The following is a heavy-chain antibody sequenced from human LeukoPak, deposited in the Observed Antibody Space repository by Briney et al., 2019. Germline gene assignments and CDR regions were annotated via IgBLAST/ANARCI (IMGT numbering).Heavy chain of an antibody. J-gene: IGHJ4*02. CDR3: AKDFYDSSGSRYDY. CDR2: IYSNNIT. V-gene: IGHV3-53*01. CDR1: GFTVSSNY. Sequence: GGSLRLSCAASGFTVSSNYMTWVRQAPGKGLEWVSVIYSNNITFYADSVKGRFTISRDTSKNTLYLQMNSLRAEDTAVYYCAKDFYDSSGSRYDYWGQGTLVTVSS. D-gene: IGHD3-22*01.